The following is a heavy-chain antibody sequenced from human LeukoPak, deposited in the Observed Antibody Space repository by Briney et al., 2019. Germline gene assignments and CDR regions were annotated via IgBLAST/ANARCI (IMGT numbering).Heavy chain of an antibody. CDR2: INHNGNVN. CDR1: GFTFSSYW. D-gene: IGHD6-13*01. Sequence: GGSLRLSCAASGFTFSSYWMNWARQAPGKGLEWVASINHNGNVNYYVDSVKGRFTISRDNAKNSLYLQMNSLRAEDTAVYYCARAARIAADHDYWGQGTLVTVSS. J-gene: IGHJ4*02. V-gene: IGHV3-7*01. CDR3: ARAARIAADHDY.